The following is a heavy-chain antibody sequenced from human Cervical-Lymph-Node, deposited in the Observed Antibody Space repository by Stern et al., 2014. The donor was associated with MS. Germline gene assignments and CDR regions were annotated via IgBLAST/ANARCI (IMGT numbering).Heavy chain of an antibody. Sequence: VQLGQSGAEVKKPGASVKVSCKASGYRLSTFYLHWLRQAPGKGLQWIGRIDAGSGATNSSQTFQGRLTMTMDRSITTAYLELSGLRSDDTAVYYCARICCSGDDCYHTFDTWGQGTLVTVSS. CDR1: GYRLSTFY. J-gene: IGHJ4*02. CDR3: ARICCSGDDCYHTFDT. CDR2: IDAGSGAT. V-gene: IGHV1-2*06. D-gene: IGHD2-21*01.